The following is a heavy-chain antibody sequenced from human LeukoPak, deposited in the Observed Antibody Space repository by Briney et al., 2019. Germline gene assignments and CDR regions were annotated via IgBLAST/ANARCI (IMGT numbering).Heavy chain of an antibody. Sequence: GGSLRLSCAASGFTFSNYNMNWVRQAPGQGLEWVSYISTGSSTFYADSVKGRFTISRDNGKNSLYLQMNSLRAEDTAVYYCARDPGLPNGMDVWGQGTTVTVSS. J-gene: IGHJ6*02. V-gene: IGHV3-69-1*01. CDR1: GFTFSNYN. D-gene: IGHD5-18*01. CDR2: ISTGSST. CDR3: ARDPGLPNGMDV.